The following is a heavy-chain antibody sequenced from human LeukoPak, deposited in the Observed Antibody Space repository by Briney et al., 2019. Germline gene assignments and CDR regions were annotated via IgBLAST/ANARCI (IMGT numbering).Heavy chain of an antibody. CDR1: GGSISNYY. CDR2: IYTSGST. J-gene: IGHJ3*02. V-gene: IGHV4-4*07. Sequence: SDTLSLTCNVSGGSISNYYWSWIRQPAGEGRELIERIYTSGSTNYHPSLKSRVTMSVDTYKNQFSLKLSSVTAADTVVYYWARSRCSSISCASRGAFDIWGQGTMVTVSS. CDR3: ARSRCSSISCASRGAFDI. D-gene: IGHD2-2*01.